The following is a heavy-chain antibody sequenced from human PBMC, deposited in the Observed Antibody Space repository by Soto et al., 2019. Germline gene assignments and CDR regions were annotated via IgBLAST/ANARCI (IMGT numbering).Heavy chain of an antibody. CDR3: ARDPSSWYGHFDY. D-gene: IGHD6-13*01. Sequence: PSETLSLTCTVSGGSISGYYWSWIRQPPGKGLEWIGYIYYIGSTNYNPSLKSRVTISVDTSKNQFSLKLSSVTAADTAVYYCARDPSSWYGHFDYWGQGTLVTVS. V-gene: IGHV4-59*01. CDR2: IYYIGST. J-gene: IGHJ4*02. CDR1: GGSISGYY.